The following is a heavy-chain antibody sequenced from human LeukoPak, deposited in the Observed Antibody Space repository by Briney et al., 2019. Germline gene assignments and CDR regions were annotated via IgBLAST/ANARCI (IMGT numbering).Heavy chain of an antibody. CDR3: AREYSEMATTGARYYYGMDV. D-gene: IGHD5-24*01. CDR2: ISYDGSNK. Sequence: GGSLRLSCAASGFTFSSYGMHWVRQAPGKGLEWVAVISYDGSNKYYADSVKGRFTISRDNSKNTLYLQMNSLRAEDTAVYYCAREYSEMATTGARYYYGMDVWGQGTTVTVSS. V-gene: IGHV3-30*03. CDR1: GFTFSSYG. J-gene: IGHJ6*02.